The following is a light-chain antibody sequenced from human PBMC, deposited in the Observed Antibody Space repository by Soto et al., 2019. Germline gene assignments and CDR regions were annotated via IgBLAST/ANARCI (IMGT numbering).Light chain of an antibody. V-gene: IGLV2-14*03. CDR3: CSHTTSSTWV. Sequence: QSALTQPASVSGSPGQSITLSCTATSSDVGSFNFVSWYQQHPDKAPKLLIYDVSNRPSGVSSRFSGSKSDHTASLTISGLQPEDEADYYCCSHTTSSTWVFGGGTKLTVL. J-gene: IGLJ3*02. CDR2: DVS. CDR1: SSDVGSFNF.